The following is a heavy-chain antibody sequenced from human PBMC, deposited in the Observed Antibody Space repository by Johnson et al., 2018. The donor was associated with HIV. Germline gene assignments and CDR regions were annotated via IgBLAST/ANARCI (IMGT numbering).Heavy chain of an antibody. CDR3: ARGGDIVLVVYAMGHDAFDI. V-gene: IGHV3-66*01. J-gene: IGHJ3*02. Sequence: VQLVESGGGLVQPGGSLRLSCAASGFTVSSNYMSWVRQAPGKGLEWVSVIYSGGSTYYADSVKGRFTISRDNSKTTLYLQMNSLRAEDTALYYCARGGDIVLVVYAMGHDAFDIWGQGTMVTVSS. CDR2: IYSGGST. CDR1: GFTVSSNY. D-gene: IGHD2-8*02.